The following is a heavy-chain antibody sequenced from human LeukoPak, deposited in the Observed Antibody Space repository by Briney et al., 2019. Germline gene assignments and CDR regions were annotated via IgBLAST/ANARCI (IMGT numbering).Heavy chain of an antibody. V-gene: IGHV1-69*06. CDR2: IIPIFGTA. CDR1: GGTFSSYA. J-gene: IGHJ4*02. CDR3: ARSVSGSYKPFDY. D-gene: IGHD3-10*01. Sequence: SVKVSCKASGGTFSSYAISWVRQALGQGLEWMGGIIPIFGTANYAQKFQGRVTITADKSTSTAYMELSSLRSEDTAVYYCARSVSGSYKPFDYWGQGTLVTVSS.